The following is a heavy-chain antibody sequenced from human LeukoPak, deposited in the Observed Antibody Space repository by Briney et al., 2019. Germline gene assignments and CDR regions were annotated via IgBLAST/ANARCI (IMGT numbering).Heavy chain of an antibody. V-gene: IGHV4-34*01. Sequence: SETLSLTCAVYGGSFSGYYWSWIRQPPGKGLEWIGEINHSGSTNYNPSLKSRVTISVDTSKNQFSLKLSSVTAADTAVYYCARMMGSKGGYWGQGTLVTASS. J-gene: IGHJ4*02. CDR3: ARMMGSKGGY. CDR1: GGSFSGYY. D-gene: IGHD4-11*01. CDR2: INHSGST.